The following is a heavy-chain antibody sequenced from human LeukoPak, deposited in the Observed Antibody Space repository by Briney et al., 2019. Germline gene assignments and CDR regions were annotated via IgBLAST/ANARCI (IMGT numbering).Heavy chain of an antibody. D-gene: IGHD3-3*01. J-gene: IGHJ3*02. CDR1: GGTFSSYA. V-gene: IGHV1-69*01. CDR2: IIPIFGTA. Sequence: VASVKVSCKASGGTFSSYAISWVRQAPGQGLEWMGGIIPIFGTANYAQKFQGRVTITADESTSTAYMELSSLRSEDTAVYYCAAPKGVKSNTIFGVVAPDAFDIWRQGTMVTVSS. CDR3: AAPKGVKSNTIFGVVAPDAFDI.